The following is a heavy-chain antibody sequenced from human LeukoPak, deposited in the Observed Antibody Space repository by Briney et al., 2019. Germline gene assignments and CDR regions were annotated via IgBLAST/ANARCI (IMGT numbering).Heavy chain of an antibody. CDR3: ARVRGYGGRKYFDY. V-gene: IGHV4-34*01. CDR1: GGSFSGYY. CDR2: INHSGST. J-gene: IGHJ4*02. D-gene: IGHD4-23*01. Sequence: PSETLSLTCAVYGGSFSGYYWSWIRQPPGKGLEWIGEINHSGSTNYNPSLKSRVTISVDTSKNQFSLKLSSVTAADTAVYYCARVRGYGGRKYFDYWGQGTRVTVSS.